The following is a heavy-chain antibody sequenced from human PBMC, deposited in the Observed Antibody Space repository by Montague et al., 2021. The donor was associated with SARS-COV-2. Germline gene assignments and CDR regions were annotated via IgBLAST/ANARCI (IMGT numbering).Heavy chain of an antibody. J-gene: IGHJ6*02. CDR1: GGSITSFY. CDR2: IFPRGSA. V-gene: IGHV4-59*01. CDR3: ARERRPTHGFLEWGVPRDYPSFSAMDV. D-gene: IGHD3-3*01. Sequence: SETLSLTCTVSGGSITSFYWSWIRQSPGEGLEWIGDIFPRGSANYNPALKGRVTISVDTSQNLISLQMRSVTAGDTAVYHCARERRPTHGFLEWGVPRDYPSFSAMDVWGQGTTVIVSS.